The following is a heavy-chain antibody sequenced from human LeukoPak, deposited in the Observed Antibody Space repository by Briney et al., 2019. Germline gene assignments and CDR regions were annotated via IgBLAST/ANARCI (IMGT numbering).Heavy chain of an antibody. J-gene: IGHJ5*02. V-gene: IGHV4-39*07. CDR2: IYYSGSA. CDR1: GGSISSSSYY. D-gene: IGHD2-2*01. Sequence: SETLSLTCTVSGGSISSSSYYWGWIRQPPGKGLEWIGSIYYSGSAYYNPSLKSRVTISVDTSKNQFSLKLSSVTAADTAVYYCARDAWYCSSTSCYALDPWGQGTLVTVSS. CDR3: ARDAWYCSSTSCYALDP.